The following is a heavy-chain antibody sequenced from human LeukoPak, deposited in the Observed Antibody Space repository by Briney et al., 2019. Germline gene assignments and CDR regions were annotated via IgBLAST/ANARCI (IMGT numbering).Heavy chain of an antibody. D-gene: IGHD3-3*01. V-gene: IGHV1-69*05. CDR2: FIPTFGTA. CDR1: GGTFSSYA. CDR3: ARGSSDDFWSGYSSYYYYYYMDV. J-gene: IGHJ6*03. Sequence: SVKVSCKASGGTFSSYAISWVRQAAGQELEWLGGFIPTFGTATYAQKFQGRVTITTDESTSTAYMELSSLRSEDTAVYYCARGSSDDFWSGYSSYYYYYYMDVWGKGTTVTVSS.